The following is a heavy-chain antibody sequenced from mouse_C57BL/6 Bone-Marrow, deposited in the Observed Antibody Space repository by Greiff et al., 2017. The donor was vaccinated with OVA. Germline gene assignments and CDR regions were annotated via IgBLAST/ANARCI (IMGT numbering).Heavy chain of an antibody. CDR2: INSDGGST. D-gene: IGHD1-1*01. Sequence: EVKLVESGGGLVQPGESLKLSCESNEYEFPSHDMSWVRKTPEKRLELVAAINSDGGSTYYPDTMERRFIISRDNTKKTLYLQMSSLRSEDTAIYYCARFITTVVAKDFDYWGQGTTLTVSS. CDR1: EYEFPSHD. J-gene: IGHJ2*01. CDR3: ARFITTVVAKDFDY. V-gene: IGHV5-2*03.